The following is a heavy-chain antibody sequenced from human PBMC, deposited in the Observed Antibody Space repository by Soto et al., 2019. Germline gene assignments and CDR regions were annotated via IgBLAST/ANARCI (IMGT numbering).Heavy chain of an antibody. J-gene: IGHJ4*02. CDR3: ARDKITGLFDY. V-gene: IGHV4-34*01. Sequence: QVQLQQWGAGLLKPSETLSLTCAVYGGSFSGYYCTWIRQPPGTGLEWNGESNHSVITNYNPPHKRPVPITVDPSKNQFSLKLTSVTAADPAVYYCARDKITGLFDYWGQGTLVTVSS. D-gene: IGHD2-8*02. CDR2: SNHSVIT. CDR1: GGSFSGYY.